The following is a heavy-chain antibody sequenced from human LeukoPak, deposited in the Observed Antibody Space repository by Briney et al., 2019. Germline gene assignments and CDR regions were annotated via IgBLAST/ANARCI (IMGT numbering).Heavy chain of an antibody. CDR1: GFTFSRYT. Sequence: PGGSLRLSCAGSGFTFSRYTFNWVRQAPGRGLEWVSAISGDSKYIYYTDSVKGRFTISRDNSKNTLYLQMNSLRAEDTAVYYCASHSSGYYFDYWGQGTLVTVSS. J-gene: IGHJ4*02. V-gene: IGHV3-21*01. D-gene: IGHD3-22*01. CDR2: ISGDSKYI. CDR3: ASHSSGYYFDY.